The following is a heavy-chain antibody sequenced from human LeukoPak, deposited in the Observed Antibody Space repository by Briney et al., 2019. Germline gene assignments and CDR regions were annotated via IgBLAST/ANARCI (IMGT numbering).Heavy chain of an antibody. CDR1: GGTFSIYA. CDR2: IIPIFGTA. J-gene: IGHJ4*02. V-gene: IGHV1-69*05. CDR3: ARGYQLLSRSRGSVLGY. Sequence: SVKVSCKASGGTFSIYAISWVRQAPGQGLEWTGGIIPIFGTANYAQKFQGRVTITRDTSASTAYMELSSLRSEDTAVYYCARGYQLLSRSRGSVLGYWGQGTLVTVSS. D-gene: IGHD2-2*01.